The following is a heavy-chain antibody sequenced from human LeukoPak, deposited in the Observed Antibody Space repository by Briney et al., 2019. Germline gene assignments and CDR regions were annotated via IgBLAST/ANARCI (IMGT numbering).Heavy chain of an antibody. CDR1: GGSISSYY. V-gene: IGHV4-59*01. CDR3: ARINWEGDYFDY. D-gene: IGHD7-27*01. CDR2: IYYSGST. Sequence: MASETLSLTCTVSGGSISSYYWSWIRQPPGKGLEWIGYIYYSGSTNYNPSLKSRVTISVDTSKNQFSLKLSSVTAADTAAYYCARINWEGDYFDYWGQGTLVAVSS. J-gene: IGHJ4*02.